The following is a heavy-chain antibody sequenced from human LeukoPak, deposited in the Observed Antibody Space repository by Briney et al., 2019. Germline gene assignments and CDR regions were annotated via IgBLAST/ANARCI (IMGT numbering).Heavy chain of an antibody. CDR3: ARLGSDCGGGNCY. J-gene: IGHJ4*02. CDR1: GYTFTTFG. V-gene: IGHV1-18*01. CDR2: INTYNGNT. Sequence: ASVKVSCKASGYTFTTFGITWVRQAPGQGLEWMGWINTYNGNTNYAQNLQVRVTMTTDTSTSTAYMELRSLTSDDTAVYYCARLGSDCGGGNCYWGQGTLVTVSS. D-gene: IGHD2-15*01.